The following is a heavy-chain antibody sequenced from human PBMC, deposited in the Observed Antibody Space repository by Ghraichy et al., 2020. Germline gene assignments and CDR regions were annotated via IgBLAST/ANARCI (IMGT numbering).Heavy chain of an antibody. Sequence: SETLSLTCAVYVGSFNGYYWSWIRQPPGKGLEWIGEIHPTGTTNNSPSLKSRLTLLVDTSKNQFSLLLKSVTAEDTAVYYCARRRQTWSAAEGHAFDIWSQGAMVTVSS. V-gene: IGHV4-34*01. J-gene: IGHJ3*02. CDR2: IHPTGTT. D-gene: IGHD5-18*01. CDR3: ARRRQTWSAAEGHAFDI. CDR1: VGSFNGYY.